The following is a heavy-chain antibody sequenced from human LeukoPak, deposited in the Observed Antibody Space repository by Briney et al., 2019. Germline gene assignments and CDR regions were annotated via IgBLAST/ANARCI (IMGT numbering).Heavy chain of an antibody. CDR3: ARDRAPVAGYYYYGMDV. CDR1: GFTVNSNY. CDR2: IYSGGST. V-gene: IGHV3-66*01. J-gene: IGHJ6*02. D-gene: IGHD6-19*01. Sequence: GGSLRLSCAASGFTVNSNYMSWVRQAPGKGLEWVSVIYSGGSTYYADSVKGRFTISRDNSKNTLYLQMNSLGAEDTAVYYCARDRAPVAGYYYYGMDVWGQGTTVTVSS.